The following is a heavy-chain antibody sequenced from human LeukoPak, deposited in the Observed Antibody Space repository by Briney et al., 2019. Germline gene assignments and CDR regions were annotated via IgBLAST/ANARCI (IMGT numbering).Heavy chain of an antibody. Sequence: GGSLRLSCAASGFTFSSYAMHWVRQAPGKGLEWVAVISYDGSNKYYADSVKGRFTISRDNSKNTLYLQMNSLRAEDTAVYYCARDLPVPGIAVAGSGSSGDYWGQGTLVTVPS. CDR1: GFTFSSYA. CDR2: ISYDGSNK. CDR3: ARDLPVPGIAVAGSGSSGDY. D-gene: IGHD6-19*01. V-gene: IGHV3-30-3*01. J-gene: IGHJ4*02.